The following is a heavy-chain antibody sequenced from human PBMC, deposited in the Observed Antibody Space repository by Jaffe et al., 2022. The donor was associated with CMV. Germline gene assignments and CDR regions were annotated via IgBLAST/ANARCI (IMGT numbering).Heavy chain of an antibody. CDR2: IYYSGST. CDR3: ARPLDRLPRDAFDI. Sequence: QLQLQESGPGLVKPSETLSLTCTVSGGSISSSSYYWGWIRQPPGKGLEWIGSIYYSGSTYYNPSLKSRVTISVDTSKNQFSLKLSSVTAADTAVYYCARPLDRLPRDAFDIWGQGTMVTVSS. J-gene: IGHJ3*02. V-gene: IGHV4-39*01. D-gene: IGHD2-21*02. CDR1: GGSISSSSYY.